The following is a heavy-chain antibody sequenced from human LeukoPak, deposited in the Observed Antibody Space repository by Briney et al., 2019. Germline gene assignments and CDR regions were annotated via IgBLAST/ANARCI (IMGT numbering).Heavy chain of an antibody. V-gene: IGHV1-2*06. CDR2: INPNSGDT. CDR1: GYTFTGYY. D-gene: IGHD2-15*01. J-gene: IGHJ4*02. CDR3: ARDGPSGGSLPDY. Sequence: ASVKVSCKASGYTFTGYYMHWVRQAPGQGLEWMGRINPNSGDTNYAQKFQGRVTMTRDTSITTAYMELSSLKSDDTAVYYCARDGPSGGSLPDYWGQGTLVTVSS.